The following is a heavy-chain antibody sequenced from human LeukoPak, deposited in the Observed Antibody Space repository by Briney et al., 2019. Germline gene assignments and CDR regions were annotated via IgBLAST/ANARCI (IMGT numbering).Heavy chain of an antibody. CDR3: ARVRGSPGYSYGYVGMDV. J-gene: IGHJ6*02. CDR2: ISAYNGNT. V-gene: IGHV1-18*01. CDR1: GYTFTSYG. D-gene: IGHD5-18*01. Sequence: WASVKVSCKASGYTFTSYGISWVRQAPGQGLEWMGWISAYNGNTNYAQKLQGRVTMTTDTSTSTAYMELRSLRSDDTAVYYCARVRGSPGYSYGYVGMDVWGQGTTVTVSS.